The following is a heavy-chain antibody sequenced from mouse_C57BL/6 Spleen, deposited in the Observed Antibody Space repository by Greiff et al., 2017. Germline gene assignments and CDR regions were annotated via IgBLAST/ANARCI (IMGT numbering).Heavy chain of an antibody. CDR1: GYTFTSYW. V-gene: IGHV1-59*01. J-gene: IGHJ3*01. D-gene: IGHD2-13*01. CDR3: GRGGERHGGFAY. CDR2: IDPSDSYT. Sequence: QVQLQQPGAELVRPGTSVKLSCKASGYTFTSYWMHWVKQRPGQGLEWIGVIDPSDSYTNYNQKFKGKATLTVDTSSSTAYMQLSSLTSEDSAVYYCGRGGERHGGFAYWGQGTLVTVSA.